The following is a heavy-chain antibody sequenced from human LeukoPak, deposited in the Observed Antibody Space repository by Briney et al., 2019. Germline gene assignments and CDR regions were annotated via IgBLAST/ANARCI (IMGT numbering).Heavy chain of an antibody. D-gene: IGHD1-26*01. CDR2: ISYDGSNK. Sequence: GGSLRLSCAASGFSLSDHYMDWVRQAPGKGLEWVAVISYDGSNKYYADSVKGRFTISRDNSKNTLYLQMNSLRAEDTAVYDCAKVGLGWELQGYFDYWGQGTLVTVSS. CDR3: AKVGLGWELQGYFDY. V-gene: IGHV3-30*18. J-gene: IGHJ4*02. CDR1: GFSLSDHY.